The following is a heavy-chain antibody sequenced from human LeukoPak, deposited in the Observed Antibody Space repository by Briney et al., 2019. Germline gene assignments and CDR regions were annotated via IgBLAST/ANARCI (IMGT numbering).Heavy chain of an antibody. CDR3: ARDGDTAYDY. D-gene: IGHD5-18*01. CDR2: IYHSGST. CDR1: GGSISSGGYS. V-gene: IGHV4-30-2*01. Sequence: PSETLSLTCAVSGGSISSGGYSWSWIRQPPGKGLEWIGYIYHSGSTYYNPSLKSRVTISVDRSKNQFSLKLSSVTAADTAVYYCARDGDTAYDYWGQGTLVTVSS. J-gene: IGHJ4*02.